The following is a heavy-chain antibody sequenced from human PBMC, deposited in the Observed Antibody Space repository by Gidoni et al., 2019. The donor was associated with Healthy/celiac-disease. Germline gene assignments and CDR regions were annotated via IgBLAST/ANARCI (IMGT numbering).Heavy chain of an antibody. CDR2: INHSGST. Sequence: QVQLQQWGAGLLKPSETLSLTCAVYGGSFSGYYWSWIRQPPGKGLEWIGEINHSGSTNYNPSLKSRVTISVDTSKNQFSLKLSSVTAADTAVYYCARVWSLGGYYNYYYYYMDVWGKGTTVTVSS. D-gene: IGHD3-3*01. J-gene: IGHJ6*03. CDR1: GGSFSGYY. V-gene: IGHV4-34*01. CDR3: ARVWSLGGYYNYYYYYMDV.